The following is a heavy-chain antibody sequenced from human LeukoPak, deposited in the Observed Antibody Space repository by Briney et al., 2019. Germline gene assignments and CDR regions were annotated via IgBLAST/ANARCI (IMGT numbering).Heavy chain of an antibody. CDR3: ARRFYGSGSYYESMANFYYYGMDV. CDR1: GGSISSGGYY. V-gene: IGHV4-31*03. CDR2: IYYSGST. J-gene: IGHJ6*02. D-gene: IGHD3-10*01. Sequence: SETLSLTCTVSGGSISSGGYYWSWIRQHPGKGLEWIGYIYYSGSTYYNPSLKSRVTISVDTSKNQFSLKLSSVTAADTAVYYCARRFYGSGSYYESMANFYYYGMDVWGQGTTVTVSS.